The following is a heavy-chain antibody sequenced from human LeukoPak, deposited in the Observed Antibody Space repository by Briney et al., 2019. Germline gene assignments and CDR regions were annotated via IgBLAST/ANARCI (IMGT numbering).Heavy chain of an antibody. CDR1: GYTFTSYD. Sequence: ASVKVSCKASGYTFTSYDINWVRQATGQGLEWMGWMNPNSGNTGYAQKFQGRVTMTRNTSISTAYMELSSLRSEDTAVYYCAIVYRQLRPYYFDYWGQGTLVTVSS. V-gene: IGHV1-8*01. D-gene: IGHD4-23*01. CDR2: MNPNSGNT. CDR3: AIVYRQLRPYYFDY. J-gene: IGHJ4*02.